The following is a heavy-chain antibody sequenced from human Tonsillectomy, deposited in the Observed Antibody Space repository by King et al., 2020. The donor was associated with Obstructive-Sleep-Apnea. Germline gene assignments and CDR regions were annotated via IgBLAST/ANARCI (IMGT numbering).Heavy chain of an antibody. CDR2: ISSGGTTI. J-gene: IGHJ4*02. CDR1: GFTFSSYS. V-gene: IGHV3-48*03. D-gene: IGHD3-22*01. CDR3: AREGGYYDSSGYTPIFDY. Sequence: EVQLVESGGGLVQPGGSLRLSCAASGFTFSSYSLHLVRQAPGKGLEWLSYISSGGTTIYYADSVQCRFTISRDNATNSLSLPINSLSAEDTAVYFCAREGGYYDSSGYTPIFDYWGQGTLVTVSS.